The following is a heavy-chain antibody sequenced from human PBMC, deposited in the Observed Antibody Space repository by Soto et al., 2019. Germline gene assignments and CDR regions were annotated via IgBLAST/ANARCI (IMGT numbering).Heavy chain of an antibody. CDR1: GGTFSSYA. CDR2: IIPIFGTA. CDR3: ARAGSSAPDTRPTKHDAFDI. Sequence: QVQLVQSGAEVKKPGSSVKVSCKASGGTFSSYAISWVRQAPGQGLEWMGGIIPIFGTANYAQKFQGRVTITADESTSTAYMELSSLRSEDTAVYYCARAGSSAPDTRPTKHDAFDIWGQGTMVTVSS. J-gene: IGHJ3*02. V-gene: IGHV1-69*12. D-gene: IGHD6-6*01.